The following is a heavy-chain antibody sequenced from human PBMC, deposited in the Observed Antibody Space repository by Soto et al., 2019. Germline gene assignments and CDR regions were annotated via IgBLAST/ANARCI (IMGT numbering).Heavy chain of an antibody. CDR1: GGTFSTYP. CDR2: IIPKFGTT. CDR3: ARGDSNTTGWYIWFDP. Sequence: QVQLVQSGAEVKKPGSSVKVSCKVSGGTFSTYPINWVRQAPGQGREFMGGIIPKFGTTNYAQKFRGTVTITADESTSTAYMELNNLRSEDTAVYYCARGDSNTTGWYIWFDPWGQGTLVTVSS. J-gene: IGHJ5*02. D-gene: IGHD6-19*01. V-gene: IGHV1-69*01.